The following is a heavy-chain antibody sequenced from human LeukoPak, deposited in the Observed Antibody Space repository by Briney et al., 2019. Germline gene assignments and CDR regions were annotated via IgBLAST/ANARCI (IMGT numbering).Heavy chain of an antibody. D-gene: IGHD4-23*01. CDR2: IYTDGST. J-gene: IGHJ4*02. CDR3: TDAVAG. Sequence: PGGSLRLSCAASGFSVGNNYVTWVRQPPGKGREWVSVIYTDGSTYYADSVKGRFIIFRDSSKNTLYLQMNSLRAEDTAVYYCTDAVAGWGQGTLVTVSS. V-gene: IGHV3-53*05. CDR1: GFSVGNNY.